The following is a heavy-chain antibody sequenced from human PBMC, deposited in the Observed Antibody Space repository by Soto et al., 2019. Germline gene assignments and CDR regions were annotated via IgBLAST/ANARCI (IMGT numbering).Heavy chain of an antibody. CDR1: GFTFSSYG. D-gene: IGHD4-17*01. CDR2: ISYDGSNK. V-gene: IGHV3-30*18. CDR3: AKGPRLRWYYYFDY. J-gene: IGHJ4*02. Sequence: PGGSLRLSCAASGFTFSSYGMHWVRQAPGKGLEWVAVISYDGSNKYYADSVKGRFTISRDNSKNTLYLQMNSLRAEDTAVYYCAKGPRLRWYYYFDYWGQGTLVTVSS.